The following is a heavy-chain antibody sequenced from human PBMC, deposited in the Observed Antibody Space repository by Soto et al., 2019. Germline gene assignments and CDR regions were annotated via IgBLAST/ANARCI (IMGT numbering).Heavy chain of an antibody. Sequence: SETLSLTXTVSGGSISSYYWSWIRQPAGKGLEWIGRIYTSGSTNYNPSLKSRVTMSVDTSKNQFSLKLSSVTAADTAVYYCARDLEVAGTSDYWGQGTLVTVSS. CDR3: ARDLEVAGTSDY. CDR2: IYTSGST. V-gene: IGHV4-4*07. J-gene: IGHJ4*02. CDR1: GGSISSYY. D-gene: IGHD6-19*01.